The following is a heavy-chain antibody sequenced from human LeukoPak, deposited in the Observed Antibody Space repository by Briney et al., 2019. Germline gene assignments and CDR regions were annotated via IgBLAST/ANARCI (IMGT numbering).Heavy chain of an antibody. J-gene: IGHJ4*02. CDR3: AGIAVAGLY. Sequence: GGSLRLSCAASGFTFSTYAMSWVRQAPGKGLEWVSAISGTSSSTYYADSVNGRFTISRDNSKNTLYLQMDNLRPDDTAIYYCAGIAVAGLYWGQGTLVTVSS. CDR2: ISGTSSST. V-gene: IGHV3-23*01. D-gene: IGHD6-19*01. CDR1: GFTFSTYA.